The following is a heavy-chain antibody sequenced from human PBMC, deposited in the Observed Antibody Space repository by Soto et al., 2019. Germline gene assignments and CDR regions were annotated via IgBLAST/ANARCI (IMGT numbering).Heavy chain of an antibody. J-gene: IGHJ4*02. CDR1: GYTFTSYG. V-gene: IGHV1-18*01. CDR3: ARATGEYCSSTSCYPGY. D-gene: IGHD2-2*01. Sequence: QVQLVQSGAEVKKPGASVKVSCKASGYTFTSYGISWVRQAPGQGLEWMGWISAYNGNTNYAQKLQGRVTMTTDTSTSTAYMELRSLRSYDTAVYYCARATGEYCSSTSCYPGYWCQGTLVTVSS. CDR2: ISAYNGNT.